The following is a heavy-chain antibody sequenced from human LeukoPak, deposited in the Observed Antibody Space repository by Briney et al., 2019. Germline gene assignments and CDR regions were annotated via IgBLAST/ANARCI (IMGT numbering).Heavy chain of an antibody. Sequence: GGSLRLSCAASGFTVSRNYMSWVRQAPGKGLEWVSVIYSDGSTYHADSVKGRFTISRDNSKNTLYLQMNSLRAEDTAVYYCAKDSLHYGSGSYLVYWGQGTLVTVSS. J-gene: IGHJ4*02. D-gene: IGHD3-10*01. CDR2: IYSDGST. V-gene: IGHV3-53*05. CDR1: GFTVSRNY. CDR3: AKDSLHYGSGSYLVY.